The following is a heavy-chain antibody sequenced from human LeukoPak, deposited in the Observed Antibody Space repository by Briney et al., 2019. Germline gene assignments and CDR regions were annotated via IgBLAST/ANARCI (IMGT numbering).Heavy chain of an antibody. V-gene: IGHV3-30*02. J-gene: IGHJ4*02. CDR3: AKDWGYCTNGVCSAP. CDR2: IRYDGSNK. Sequence: GGSLRLSCAASGFTFSNYVMHWVRQAPGKGLEWVAFIRYDGSNKYYADSVKGRFTISRDNSKNTLYLQMNSLRAEDTAVYYCAKDWGYCTNGVCSAPWGQGTLVTVSS. D-gene: IGHD2-8*01. CDR1: GFTFSNYV.